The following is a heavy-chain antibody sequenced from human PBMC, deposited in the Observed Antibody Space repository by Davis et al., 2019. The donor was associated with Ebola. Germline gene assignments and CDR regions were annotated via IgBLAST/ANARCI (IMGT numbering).Heavy chain of an antibody. V-gene: IGHV4-59*12. CDR2: ITDGGST. Sequence: MPSETLSLTCTVSGASLSDNYWSWIRQPPGKGLEWMGYITDGGSTNYNPSLKSRLTISVDTSKNQFSLKLSSVTAADTAVYYCAREGLIGVADYWGQGTLVTVSS. CDR1: GASLSDNY. D-gene: IGHD2/OR15-2a*01. CDR3: AREGLIGVADY. J-gene: IGHJ4*02.